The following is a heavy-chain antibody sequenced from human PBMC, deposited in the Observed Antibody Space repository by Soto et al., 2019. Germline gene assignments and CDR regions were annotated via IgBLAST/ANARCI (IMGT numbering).Heavy chain of an antibody. Sequence: SETLSLTCAVSGGSISSSNWWSWVRQPPGKGLEWIGEIYHSGSTNYNPSLKSRVTISVDKSKNTLYLQVSSLRIEDTAVYYCAREYSLAVLAPGYWGQGTLVTVSS. CDR3: AREYSLAVLAPGY. CDR1: GGSISSSNW. J-gene: IGHJ4*02. D-gene: IGHD2-8*02. V-gene: IGHV4-4*02. CDR2: IYHSGST.